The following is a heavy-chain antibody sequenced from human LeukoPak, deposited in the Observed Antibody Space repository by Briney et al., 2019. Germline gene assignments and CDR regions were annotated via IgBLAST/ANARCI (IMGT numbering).Heavy chain of an antibody. D-gene: IGHD3-22*01. CDR2: INPNSGGT. V-gene: IGHV1-2*02. CDR3: ARDRDDSSGLNFDY. J-gene: IGHJ4*02. CDR1: GYTFTGYY. Sequence: ASVKVSCKASGYTFTGYYMHWVRQAPGQGLEWMGWINPNSGGTNYAQKLQGRVTMTRDTSISTAYMELSRLRSDDTAVYYCARDRDDSSGLNFDYWGQGTLVTVSS.